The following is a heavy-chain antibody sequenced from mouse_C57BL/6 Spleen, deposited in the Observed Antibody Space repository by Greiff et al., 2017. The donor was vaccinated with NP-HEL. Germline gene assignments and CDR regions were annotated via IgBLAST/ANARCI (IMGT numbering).Heavy chain of an antibody. CDR1: GYTFTSYW. D-gene: IGHD1-1*01. CDR3: ARERVIYYYGSSYGYFDV. J-gene: IGHJ1*03. CDR2: INPSNGGT. V-gene: IGHV1-53*01. Sequence: QVQLQQPGTELVKPGASVKLSCKASGYTFTSYWMHWVKQRPGQGLEWIGNINPSNGGTNYNEKFKSKATLTVDKSSSTAYMQLSSLTSEDSAVYYCARERVIYYYGSSYGYFDVWGTGTTVTVSS.